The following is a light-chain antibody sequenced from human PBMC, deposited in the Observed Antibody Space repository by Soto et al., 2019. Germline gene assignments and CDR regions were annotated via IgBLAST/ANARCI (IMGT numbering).Light chain of an antibody. J-gene: IGKJ1*01. Sequence: IQNNQTPSTLSSSVGDRVTITFRASQSISSWLAWYQQKPGKAPKFLIYDASNLESGVPSRFSGSGSGTEFTLTISSLQPDDFATYYCQQYSSYWTFGQGTKVDIK. CDR3: QQYSSYWT. CDR2: DAS. V-gene: IGKV1-5*01. CDR1: QSISSW.